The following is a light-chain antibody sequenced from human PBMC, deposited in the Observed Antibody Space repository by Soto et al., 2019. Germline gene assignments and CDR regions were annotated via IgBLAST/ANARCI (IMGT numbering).Light chain of an antibody. J-gene: IGLJ2*01. CDR1: SSDVGYYNY. V-gene: IGLV2-8*01. CDR2: EVR. CDR3: SSYAGNNKLV. Sequence: SALTQPPSASGSPGQSVTISCTGSSSDVGYYNYVSWYQHHPGKAPRLIIYEVRRPPSGVPDRFSGSRSGNTASLTVSGLQPEDEADYYCSSYAGNNKLVFGGGTKVTVL.